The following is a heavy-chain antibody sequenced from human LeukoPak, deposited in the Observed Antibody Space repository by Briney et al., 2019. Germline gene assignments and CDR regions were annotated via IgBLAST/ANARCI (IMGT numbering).Heavy chain of an antibody. Sequence: PSETLSLTCTVSGGSISSGDYYWSWIRQPAGKGLEWIGRIYTSGSTNYNPSLKSRVTISVDTSTNQFSLKLSSVTAADTAVYYCARDARCSSTSCQGWFDPWGQGTLVTVSS. D-gene: IGHD2-2*01. V-gene: IGHV4-61*02. CDR1: GGSISSGDYY. J-gene: IGHJ5*02. CDR3: ARDARCSSTSCQGWFDP. CDR2: IYTSGST.